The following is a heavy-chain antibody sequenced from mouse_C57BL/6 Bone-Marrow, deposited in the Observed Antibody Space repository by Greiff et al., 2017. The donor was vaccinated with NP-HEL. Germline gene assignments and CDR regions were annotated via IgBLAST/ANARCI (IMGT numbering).Heavy chain of an antibody. CDR2: ISDGGSYT. CDR1: GFTFSSYA. V-gene: IGHV5-4*01. J-gene: IGHJ2*01. CDR3: ARDTYYYGSSYEDFDY. D-gene: IGHD1-1*01. Sequence: DVMLVESGGGLVKPGGSLKLSCAASGFTFSSYAMSWVRQTPEKRLEWVATISDGGSYTYYPDNVKGRFTISRDNAKNNLYLQMSHLKSEDTAMYYCARDTYYYGSSYEDFDYWGQGTTLTVSS.